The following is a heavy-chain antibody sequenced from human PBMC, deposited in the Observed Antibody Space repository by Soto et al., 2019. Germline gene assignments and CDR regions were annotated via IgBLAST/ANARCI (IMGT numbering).Heavy chain of an antibody. CDR1: GYTFTIYD. CDR3: ARNYDFYSDFGY. CDR2: MNPNSGNT. Sequence: ASVKVSRKASGYTFTIYDINWLRHATGQGLEWMGWMNPNSGNTGYAQKFQCRGTMTRNTPISTAYMELSSLRSGDTAVYYCARNYDFYSDFGYCGQGTMATASS. D-gene: IGHD3-3*01. V-gene: IGHV1-8*01. J-gene: IGHJ4*02.